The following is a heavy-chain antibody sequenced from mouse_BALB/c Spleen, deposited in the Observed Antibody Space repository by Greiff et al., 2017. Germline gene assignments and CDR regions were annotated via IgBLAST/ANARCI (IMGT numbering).Heavy chain of an antibody. J-gene: IGHJ4*01. D-gene: IGHD2-14*01. Sequence: DVKLVESGPGLVKPSQSLSLTCTVTGYSITSDYAWNWIRQFPGNKLEWMGYISYSGSTSYNPSLKSRISITRDTSKNQFFLQLNSVTTEDTATYYCARYYRYEDWYAMDYWGQGTSVTVSS. CDR2: ISYSGST. V-gene: IGHV3-2*02. CDR1: GYSITSDYA. CDR3: ARYYRYEDWYAMDY.